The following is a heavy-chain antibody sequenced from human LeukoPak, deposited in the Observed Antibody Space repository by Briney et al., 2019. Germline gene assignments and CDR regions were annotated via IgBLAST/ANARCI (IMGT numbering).Heavy chain of an antibody. Sequence: ASVKVSCKASGYTFTSYAMHWVRQAPGQRLEWMGWINAGNGNTKYSQKFQGRVTITRDTSASTAYMELSSLRSEDTAVYYCARGLRFAPYYFDYWGQGTLVTVSS. CDR3: ARGLRFAPYYFDY. D-gene: IGHD4-17*01. V-gene: IGHV1-3*01. CDR1: GYTFTSYA. CDR2: INAGNGNT. J-gene: IGHJ4*02.